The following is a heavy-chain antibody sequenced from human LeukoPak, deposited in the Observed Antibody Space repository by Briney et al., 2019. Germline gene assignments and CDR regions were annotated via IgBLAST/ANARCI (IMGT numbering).Heavy chain of an antibody. V-gene: IGHV1-8*03. Sequence: ASVKVSCKASGYTFTSYDINWVRQATGQGLEWMGWMNPNSGNTGYAQKFQGRVTITRNTSISTAYMELSSLRSEDTAVYYCARGYSGYDFYYYYYMDVWGKGTTVTVSS. J-gene: IGHJ6*03. CDR2: MNPNSGNT. CDR1: GYTFTSYD. CDR3: ARGYSGYDFYYYYYMDV. D-gene: IGHD5-12*01.